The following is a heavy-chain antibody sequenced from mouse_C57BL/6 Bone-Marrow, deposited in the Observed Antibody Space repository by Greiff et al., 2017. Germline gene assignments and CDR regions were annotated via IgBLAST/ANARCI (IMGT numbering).Heavy chain of an antibody. Sequence: VQLQQPGAELVKPGASVKMSCKASGYTFTSYWITWVKQRPGQGLEWIGDIYPGSGSTNYNEKFKSKATLTVDTSSSTAYLQLSSLTSEDSAVYYWARPYYSNYWYFEVGGTGTTVTVSA. J-gene: IGHJ1*03. D-gene: IGHD2-5*01. V-gene: IGHV1-55*01. CDR2: IYPGSGST. CDR1: GYTFTSYW. CDR3: ARPYYSNYWYFEV.